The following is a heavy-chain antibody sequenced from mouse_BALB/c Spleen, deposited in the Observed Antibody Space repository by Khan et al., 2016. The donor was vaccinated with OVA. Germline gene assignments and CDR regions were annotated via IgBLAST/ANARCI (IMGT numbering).Heavy chain of an antibody. CDR2: ISIGGGTT. D-gene: IGHD1-1*01. Sequence: EVELVESGGGLVKPGGSLKLSCAASGFAFSSYDMSWVRQTPEKRLEWVAFISIGGGTTYYPDTVKDRFTISSDNDKNTLYLQMNSLKTEDTAMYYCTKPHYYGSNYYFDYWGQGTTLTVSS. V-gene: IGHV5-12-1*01. CDR1: GFAFSSYD. J-gene: IGHJ2*01. CDR3: TKPHYYGSNYYFDY.